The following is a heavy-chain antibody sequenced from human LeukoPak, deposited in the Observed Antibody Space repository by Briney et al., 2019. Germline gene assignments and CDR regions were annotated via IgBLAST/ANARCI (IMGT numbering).Heavy chain of an antibody. CDR1: GGSISSSNW. Sequence: KPSGTLSLTCAVSGGSISSSNWWSWVRQPPGKGLEWIGEIYHSGSTNYNPSLKSRVTISVDKSKNQFSLKLSSVTAADTAVYYCARFRSSWYGRYFDYWGQGTLVTVSS. V-gene: IGHV4-4*02. CDR3: ARFRSSWYGRYFDY. D-gene: IGHD6-13*01. J-gene: IGHJ4*02. CDR2: IYHSGST.